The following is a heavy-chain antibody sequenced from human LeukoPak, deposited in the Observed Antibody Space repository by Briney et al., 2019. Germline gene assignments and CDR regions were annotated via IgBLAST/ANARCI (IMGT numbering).Heavy chain of an antibody. CDR2: IYYSGST. Sequence: PSETLSLTCTVSGGSISSSSYYRGWIRQPPGKGLEWIGSIYYSGSTYYNPSLKSRVTISVDTSKNQFSLKLSPVTAADTAVYYCARRTYSGSYFGWFDPWGQGTLVTVSS. J-gene: IGHJ5*02. CDR3: ARRTYSGSYFGWFDP. CDR1: GGSISSSSYY. D-gene: IGHD1-26*01. V-gene: IGHV4-39*01.